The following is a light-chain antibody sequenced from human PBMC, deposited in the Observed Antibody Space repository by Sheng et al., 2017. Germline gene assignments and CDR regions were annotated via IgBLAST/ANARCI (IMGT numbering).Light chain of an antibody. V-gene: IGKV3-11*01. CDR2: GAS. J-gene: IGKJ5*01. CDR1: QSVSSY. CDR3: QQRNNWPPSIT. Sequence: EIVLTQSPGTLSLSPGERATLSCRASQSVSSYLAWYQQKPGQAPRLLIYGASSRATGIPDRFSGSGSGTDFTLTISSLEPEDFAVYYCQQRNNWPPSITFGQGTRLEIK.